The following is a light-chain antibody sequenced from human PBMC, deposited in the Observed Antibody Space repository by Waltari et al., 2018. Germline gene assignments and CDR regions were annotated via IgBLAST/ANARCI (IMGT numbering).Light chain of an antibody. V-gene: IGKV1-27*01. J-gene: IGKJ3*01. CDR3: QKCNSAPFT. Sequence: DIQMTQSPSSLSASVGDRVTITCRASQGIRDYVAWYQQKPGKVPKLLIFAASTLQSGVPSRLSGSGSGTEFTLTISSLQPEDVATYYCQKCNSAPFTFGPGTKVDIK. CDR1: QGIRDY. CDR2: AAS.